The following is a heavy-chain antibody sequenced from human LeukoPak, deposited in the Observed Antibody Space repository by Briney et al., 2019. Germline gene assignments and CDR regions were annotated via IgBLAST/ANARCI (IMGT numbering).Heavy chain of an antibody. CDR2: INPTGTTT. D-gene: IGHD6-13*01. V-gene: IGHV1-46*01. J-gene: IGHJ3*02. CDR3: ARDDGSSSWVNDAFDI. CDR1: GYTFINNW. Sequence: GASVKVSCKASGYTFINNWMHWVRQAPGQGLEWVGLINPTGTTTLYAQKFQGRVTLTRDMSTSTDYMELRSLKSEDTAVYYCARDDGSSSWVNDAFDIWGQGTMVTVSS.